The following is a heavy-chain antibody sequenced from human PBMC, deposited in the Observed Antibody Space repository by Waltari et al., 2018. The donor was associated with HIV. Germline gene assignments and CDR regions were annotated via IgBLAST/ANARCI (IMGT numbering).Heavy chain of an antibody. J-gene: IGHJ4*02. CDR2: ISYDTTNI. CDR3: AKDRRQGFYYDSSGERPFDY. Sequence: QVQLVESGGGVVQPGGSLRLSCAASGIAFFTRYGMHWVRQAPGKGLEWVATISYDTTNIYYVESVRGRFTISRDNSKNTVYLQMNSLRGEDTAVYYCAKDRRQGFYYDSSGERPFDYWGQGTLVTVSS. V-gene: IGHV3-30*18. D-gene: IGHD3-22*01. CDR1: GIAFFTRYG.